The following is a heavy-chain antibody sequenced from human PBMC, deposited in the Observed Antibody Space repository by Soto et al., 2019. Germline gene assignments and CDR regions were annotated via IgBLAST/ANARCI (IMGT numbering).Heavy chain of an antibody. J-gene: IGHJ4*02. V-gene: IGHV1-2*02. Sequence: RASVKVSCKASGYTFTGYDIHWVRQAPGQGLEWMGWINTNSGGTNYAQKFEGRVTMTRDTSISTAYMELSRLTSDDTAVYYCARTQTNDYWGQGTLVTVSS. CDR2: INTNSGGT. CDR3: ARTQTNDY. CDR1: GYTFTGYD.